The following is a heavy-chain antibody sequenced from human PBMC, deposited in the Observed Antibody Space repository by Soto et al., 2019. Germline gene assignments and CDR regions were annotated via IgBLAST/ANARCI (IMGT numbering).Heavy chain of an antibody. D-gene: IGHD1-1*01. CDR1: GASISGYY. CDR2: IYATGTT. CDR3: VRDGTKTLRDWFDP. V-gene: IGHV4-4*07. J-gene: IGHJ5*02. Sequence: SETLSLTCTVSGASISGYYWSWIRKSAGKGLEWIGRIYATGTTDYNPSLKSRVMMSVDTSKKQFSLRLRSVTAADTAVYHCVRDGTKTLRDWFDPWGQGISVTVSS.